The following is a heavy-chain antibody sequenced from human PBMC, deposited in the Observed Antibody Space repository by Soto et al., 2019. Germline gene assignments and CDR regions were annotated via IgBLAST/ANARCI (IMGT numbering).Heavy chain of an antibody. V-gene: IGHV3-23*01. J-gene: IGHJ6*02. CDR1: GFTFANYA. CDR3: ARFYYDSSGYLPSPYYYYYGMDV. Sequence: HPGGSLRLSCAASGFTFANYAMSWVRQPPGKGLEWVSTISGSGGSTYYADSVKGRFTISRDNAKNSLYLQMNSLRVEDTAVYYCARFYYDSSGYLPSPYYYYYGMDVWGQGTTVTVSS. CDR2: ISGSGGST. D-gene: IGHD3-22*01.